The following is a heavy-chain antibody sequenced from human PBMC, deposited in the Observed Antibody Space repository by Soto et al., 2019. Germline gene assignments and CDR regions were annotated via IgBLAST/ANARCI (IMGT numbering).Heavy chain of an antibody. D-gene: IGHD3-3*01. CDR1: GGSISSYY. CDR2: IYYSGST. J-gene: IGHJ6*03. Sequence: SETLSLTCTVSGGSISSYYWSWIRQPPGKGLEWIGYIYYSGSTNYNPSPKSRVTISVDTSKNQFSLKLSSVTAADTAVYYCARAYYDFTYYMDVWGKGTTVTVSS. CDR3: ARAYYDFTYYMDV. V-gene: IGHV4-59*01.